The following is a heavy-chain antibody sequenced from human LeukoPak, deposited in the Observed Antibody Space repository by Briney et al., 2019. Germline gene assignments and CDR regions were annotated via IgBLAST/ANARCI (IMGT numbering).Heavy chain of an antibody. CDR1: GYTFTSYY. J-gene: IGHJ4*02. V-gene: IGHV1-46*01. CDR3: ARGRAPYYYGSGSPHFDY. CDR2: INPSGGST. Sequence: ASVKVSCKASGYTFTSYYMHWVRQAPGQGLEWMGIINPSGGSTSYAQKFQGRVTMTTDTSTSTVYMELSSLRSEDTAVYYCARGRAPYYYGSGSPHFDYWGQGTLVTVSS. D-gene: IGHD3-10*01.